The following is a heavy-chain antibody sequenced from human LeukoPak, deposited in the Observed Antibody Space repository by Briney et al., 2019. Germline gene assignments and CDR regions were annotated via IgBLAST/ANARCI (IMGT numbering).Heavy chain of an antibody. Sequence: ASVKVSCKASGYTFTSYGISWVRQAPGQGLEWMGRINPNSGGTNYAKKFQGRVTMTRDTSISTAYMELSRLRSDDTAVYYCARGRYSGYDSFLEYFQHWGQGTLVTVSS. CDR1: GYTFTSYG. CDR2: INPNSGGT. D-gene: IGHD5-12*01. V-gene: IGHV1-2*06. J-gene: IGHJ1*01. CDR3: ARGRYSGYDSFLEYFQH.